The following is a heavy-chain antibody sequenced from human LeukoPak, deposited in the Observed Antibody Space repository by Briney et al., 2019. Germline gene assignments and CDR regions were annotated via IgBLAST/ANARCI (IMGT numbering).Heavy chain of an antibody. CDR2: IYTSGST. CDR1: GGSISSYY. CDR3: ARDLATMVRGALNWFDP. Sequence: SETLSLTCTVSGGSISSYYWSWIRQPAGKGLEWIGRIYTSGSTNYNPSLKSRVTMSVDTSKNQFSLKRSSVTAADTAVYYCARDLATMVRGALNWFDPWGQGTLVTVSS. V-gene: IGHV4-4*07. D-gene: IGHD3-10*01. J-gene: IGHJ5*02.